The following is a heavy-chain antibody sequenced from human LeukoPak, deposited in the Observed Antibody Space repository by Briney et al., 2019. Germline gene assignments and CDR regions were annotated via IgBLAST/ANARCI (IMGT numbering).Heavy chain of an antibody. V-gene: IGHV4-34*01. J-gene: IGHJ4*02. Sequence: SETLSLTCAVYGGSFSGYYWSWIRQPPGKGLEWIGEINHSGSTNYNPSLKSRVTISVDTSKNQFSLKLSSVTAADTAVYYCARVFVYACDYWGQGTLVTVSS. CDR2: INHSGST. CDR1: GGSFSGYY. D-gene: IGHD5/OR15-5a*01. CDR3: ARVFVYACDY.